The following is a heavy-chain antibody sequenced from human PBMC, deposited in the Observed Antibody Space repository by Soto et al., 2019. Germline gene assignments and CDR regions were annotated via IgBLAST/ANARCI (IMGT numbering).Heavy chain of an antibody. CDR2: IYYSGST. CDR1: GGSINSNNYY. CDR3: ASRRAVVTGITDY. V-gene: IGHV4-39*01. J-gene: IGHJ4*02. Sequence: PSETLSLTCTVSGGSINSNNYYWSWIRQPPGKGLEWIGSIYYSGSTYYNPSLKSRVTISVDTSKNQFSLKLSSVTASDTAVFYCASRRAVVTGITDYWGQGTLVTVSS. D-gene: IGHD2-21*02.